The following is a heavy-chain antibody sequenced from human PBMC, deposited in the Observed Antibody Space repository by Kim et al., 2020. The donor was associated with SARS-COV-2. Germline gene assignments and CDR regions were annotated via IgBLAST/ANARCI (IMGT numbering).Heavy chain of an antibody. Sequence: GGSLRLSCVASGFTFSDYYMSWIRQAPGKGLEWVSYISSSSSYTNYADSVKGRFTISRDNAKNSLYLQMNSLRAEDTAVYYCARDLPKDSYYDFWSGYYTGSSYYYCGMGVWGGGTTGTVSS. V-gene: IGHV3-11*05. CDR1: GFTFSDYY. CDR2: ISSSSSYT. CDR3: ARDLPKDSYYDFWSGYYTGSSYYYCGMGV. J-gene: IGHJ6*04. D-gene: IGHD3-3*01.